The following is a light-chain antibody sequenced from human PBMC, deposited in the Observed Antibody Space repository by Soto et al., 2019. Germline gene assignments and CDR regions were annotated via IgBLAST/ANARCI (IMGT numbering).Light chain of an antibody. V-gene: IGKV1-5*01. CDR3: QQYNSYSST. CDR1: QSISSW. Sequence: DIHMTQSPSTLSAPVGDRVTITCRASQSISSWLAWYKQKPGKAPKLLIYDASILESGVPSRFSGVGSGTDFTLTISSLQPDDFATYYCQQYNSYSSTFGQGTKVEIK. CDR2: DAS. J-gene: IGKJ1*01.